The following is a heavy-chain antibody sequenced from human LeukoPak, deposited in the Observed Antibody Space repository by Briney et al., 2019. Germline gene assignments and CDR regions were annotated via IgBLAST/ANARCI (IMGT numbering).Heavy chain of an antibody. D-gene: IGHD2-8*01. V-gene: IGHV3-74*01. Sequence: GGSLRLSCAASGFTLSSYWMEWVRQAPGKGLVWVSRIHSDGGTTSYAESVKGRFTISRDSAKNTLYLQMDSLRAEDTAVYYCATWGYCDNGTCDPGWGQGALVTVSS. CDR2: IHSDGGTT. J-gene: IGHJ4*02. CDR1: GFTLSSYW. CDR3: ATWGYCDNGTCDPG.